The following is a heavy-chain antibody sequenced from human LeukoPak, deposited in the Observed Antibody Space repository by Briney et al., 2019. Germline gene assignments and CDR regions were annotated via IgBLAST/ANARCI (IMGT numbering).Heavy chain of an antibody. CDR2: IYHSGST. CDR1: GYSISSGYY. Sequence: SETLSLTCTVSGYSISSGYYWGWIRQPPGKGLEWIGSIYHSGSTYYNPSLKSRVTMSVDTSKNQFSLKLSSVTAADTAVYYCATYYYGSGPGSWFDPWGQGTLVTVSS. J-gene: IGHJ5*02. V-gene: IGHV4-38-2*02. D-gene: IGHD3-10*01. CDR3: ATYYYGSGPGSWFDP.